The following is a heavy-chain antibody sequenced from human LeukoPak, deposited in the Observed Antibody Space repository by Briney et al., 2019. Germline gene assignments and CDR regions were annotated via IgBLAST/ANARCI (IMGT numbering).Heavy chain of an antibody. V-gene: IGHV3-30*18. CDR3: AKERRVGDKASDY. CDR2: ISYDGSNK. Sequence: GGSLRLSCAASGFTFSSYGMHWVRQAPGKGLEWVAVISYDGSNKYYADSVKGRFTTSRDNSKNTLYLQMNSLRAEDTAVYYCAKERRVGDKASDYWGQGTLVTVSS. D-gene: IGHD2-21*02. J-gene: IGHJ4*02. CDR1: GFTFSSYG.